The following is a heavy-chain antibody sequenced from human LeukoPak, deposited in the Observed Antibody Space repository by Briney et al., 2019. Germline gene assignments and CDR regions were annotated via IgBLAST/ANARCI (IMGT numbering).Heavy chain of an antibody. CDR1: GYTFTSYG. CDR3: ARDRYYYYYMDV. Sequence: GSVKVSCKASGYTFTSYGISWVRQAPGQGLEWMGWISAYNGNTNYAQKLQGRVTMTTDTSTSTAYMELRSLRSDDTAVYYCARDRYYYYYMDVWGKGTTVTASS. J-gene: IGHJ6*03. V-gene: IGHV1-18*01. CDR2: ISAYNGNT.